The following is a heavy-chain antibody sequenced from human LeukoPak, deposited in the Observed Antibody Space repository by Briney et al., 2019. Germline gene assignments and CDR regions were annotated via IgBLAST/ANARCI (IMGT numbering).Heavy chain of an antibody. CDR1: GGTFSSYA. D-gene: IGHD6-13*01. V-gene: IGHV1-69*13. CDR3: ARDWSIAAAGNFDY. CDR2: IIPIFGTA. Sequence: SVKVSCKASGGTFSSYAISWVRQAPGQGLEWMGGIIPIFGTANYAQKFQGRVTITADESTSTAYMELSSLRSEDTAVYYCARDWSIAAAGNFDYWGQGTLVTVSS. J-gene: IGHJ4*02.